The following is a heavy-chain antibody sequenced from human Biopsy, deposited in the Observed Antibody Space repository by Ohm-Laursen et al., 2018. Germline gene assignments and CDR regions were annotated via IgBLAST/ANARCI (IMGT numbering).Heavy chain of an antibody. D-gene: IGHD2/OR15-2a*01. CDR1: GFTFSNSG. CDR2: ISYDGSKT. V-gene: IGHV3-30*18. J-gene: IGHJ6*02. Sequence: RSPRLSCAASGFTFSNSGMHWVRQAPGKGLEWVAAISYDGSKTDYGDSVKGRLNISRDNSKNTLDLQMSSLRVEDTAVYFCAKDKGTFNFYYYGMDVWGQGTTVTVSS. CDR3: AKDKGTFNFYYYGMDV.